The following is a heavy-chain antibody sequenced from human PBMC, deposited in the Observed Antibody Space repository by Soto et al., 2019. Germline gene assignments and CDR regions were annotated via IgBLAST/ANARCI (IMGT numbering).Heavy chain of an antibody. V-gene: IGHV3-23*01. CDR2: ISGSGGST. Sequence: EVQLLESGGGLVQPGGSLRLSCAASGFTFSSYAMSWVRQAPGKGLEWVSAISGSGGSTYYADSVKGRFTISRDNSNKPLYLQMNSLRAEDTAVYYCAKDPGDTAMAAGRIWGQGTLVTVSS. D-gene: IGHD5-18*01. J-gene: IGHJ4*02. CDR3: AKDPGDTAMAAGRI. CDR1: GFTFSSYA.